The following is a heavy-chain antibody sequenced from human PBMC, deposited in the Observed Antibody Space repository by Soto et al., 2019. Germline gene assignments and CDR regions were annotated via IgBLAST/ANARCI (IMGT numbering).Heavy chain of an antibody. D-gene: IGHD3-22*01. CDR1: GFTFSSYS. CDR3: ARGADDSSGYYPYYFYYYYMDV. CDR2: ISSSSSTI. J-gene: IGHJ6*03. V-gene: IGHV3-48*04. Sequence: GGSLRLSCAASGFTFSSYSMNWVRQAPGKGLEWVSYISSSSSTIYYADSVKGRFTISRDNAMNSLYLQMNSLRAEGTAVYYCARGADDSSGYYPYYFYYYYMDVWGKGTTVTVSS.